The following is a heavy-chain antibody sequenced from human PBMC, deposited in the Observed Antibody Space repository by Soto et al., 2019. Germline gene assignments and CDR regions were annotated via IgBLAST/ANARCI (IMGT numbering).Heavy chain of an antibody. D-gene: IGHD2-15*01. CDR2: IYWNDDK. Sequence: SGPTLVNPTQTLTLTCTFSGFSLSTSGVGVGWIRQPPGKALEWLALIYWNDDKRYSPSLKSRLTITKDTAKNQVVLTMTNMERVETGAWYCEHVTCTCGSCYSVDPWSRAALVTVSS. CDR1: GFSLSTSGVG. CDR3: EHVTCTCGSCYSVDP. J-gene: IGHJ5*02. V-gene: IGHV2-5*01.